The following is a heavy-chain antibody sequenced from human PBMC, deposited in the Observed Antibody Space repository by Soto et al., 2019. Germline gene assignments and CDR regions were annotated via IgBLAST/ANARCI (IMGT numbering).Heavy chain of an antibody. Sequence: SVKVSCKASGGSFSNYATIWDRQAPGHGLEWVGWTIPIFGTSEYAQKFRGRVTITADASTSTAYMELSSLRSGDTGVYYCARGQTYYYDCSAYYRGVEDAFHSGAHGTMVTGSS. CDR1: GGSFSNYA. D-gene: IGHD3-22*01. CDR2: TIPIFGTS. CDR3: ARGQTYYYDCSAYYRGVEDAFHS. J-gene: IGHJ3*02. V-gene: IGHV1-69*13.